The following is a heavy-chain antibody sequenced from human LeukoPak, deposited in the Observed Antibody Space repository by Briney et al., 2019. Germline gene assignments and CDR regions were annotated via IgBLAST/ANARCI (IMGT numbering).Heavy chain of an antibody. J-gene: IGHJ4*02. CDR2: VYPGDSDA. CDR1: GYTFSSYW. CDR3: ARRNPMSGDSFDY. Sequence: GESLQISCRGSGYTFSSYWIAWVRQLPGKGLEWMGLVYPGDSDAKYSPSFQGQVTLSADKSINTAYLQWTSLKASDTAMYYCARRNPMSGDSFDYWGQGTLVSVSS. D-gene: IGHD4-17*01. V-gene: IGHV5-51*01.